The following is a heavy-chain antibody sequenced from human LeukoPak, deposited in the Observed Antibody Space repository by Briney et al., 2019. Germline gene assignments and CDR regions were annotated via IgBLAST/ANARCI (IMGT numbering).Heavy chain of an antibody. CDR3: ARRAWGYCTNGVCYTSYAFDY. CDR1: GGSISSSSYY. J-gene: IGHJ4*02. V-gene: IGHV4-39*01. D-gene: IGHD2-8*01. CDR2: IYYSGST. Sequence: PSETLSLTCTVSGGSISSSSYYWGWIRQPPGKGLEWIGSIYYSGSTYYNPSLKSRVTISVDTSKNQFSLKLSSVTAADTAVYYCARRAWGYCTNGVCYTSYAFDYWGQGTLVTVSS.